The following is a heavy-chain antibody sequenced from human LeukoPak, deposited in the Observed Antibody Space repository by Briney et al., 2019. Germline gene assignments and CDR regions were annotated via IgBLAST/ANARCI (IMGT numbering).Heavy chain of an antibody. D-gene: IGHD3-10*01. CDR3: ARDPYGSGSYSSPYYFDY. V-gene: IGHV3-33*08. J-gene: IGHJ4*02. Sequence: GGSLRLSCAASGFTFSSYWMHWVRQAPGKGLEWVAVIWYDGSNKYYADSVKGRFTISRDNSKNTLYLQMNSLRAEDTAVYYCARDPYGSGSYSSPYYFDYWGQGTLVTVSS. CDR2: IWYDGSNK. CDR1: GFTFSSYW.